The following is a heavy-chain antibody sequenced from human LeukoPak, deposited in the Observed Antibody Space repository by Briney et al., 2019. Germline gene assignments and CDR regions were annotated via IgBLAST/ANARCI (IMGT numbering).Heavy chain of an antibody. V-gene: IGHV4-61*01. Sequence: SGTLSLTCTVSGGSVSSGSYYWSWIRQPPGKGLEWIGYIYYSGSTNYNPSLKSRVTISVDTSKNQFSLKLSSVTAAGTAVYYCASLALVMHAFDIWGQGTMVTVSS. J-gene: IGHJ3*02. CDR3: ASLALVMHAFDI. D-gene: IGHD3-9*01. CDR1: GGSVSSGSYY. CDR2: IYYSGST.